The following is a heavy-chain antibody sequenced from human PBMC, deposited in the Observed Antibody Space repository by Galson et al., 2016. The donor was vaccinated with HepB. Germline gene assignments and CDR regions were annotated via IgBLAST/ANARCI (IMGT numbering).Heavy chain of an antibody. CDR2: IKSKTDGGTT. CDR3: TAQTDPIMMTFGGVIVIPEVLEY. Sequence: SLRLSCAASGFTFNYAWMSWVRQAPGKGLEWVGRIKSKTDGGTTDYAAPVKGRFTISRDDSKNTMYLQMNSLKSEDTAVYYCTAQTDPIMMTFGGVIVIPEVLEYWGQGTLVTVSS. CDR1: GFTFNYAW. V-gene: IGHV3-15*01. D-gene: IGHD3-16*02. J-gene: IGHJ4*02.